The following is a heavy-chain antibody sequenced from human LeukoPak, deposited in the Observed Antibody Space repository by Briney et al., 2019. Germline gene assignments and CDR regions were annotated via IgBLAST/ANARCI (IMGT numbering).Heavy chain of an antibody. CDR3: ARGRGYSGYIDY. D-gene: IGHD5-12*01. CDR2: VSPSGDT. Sequence: GGSLRLSCAASGFIFSDYHMYWVRQLTGKGLEWVSTVSPSGDTYYPGSVQGRFTISRDNAGTSFFLQIDSLTAGDTAVYYCARGRGYSGYIDYWGQGALVTVSS. J-gene: IGHJ4*02. CDR1: GFIFSDYH. V-gene: IGHV3-13*01.